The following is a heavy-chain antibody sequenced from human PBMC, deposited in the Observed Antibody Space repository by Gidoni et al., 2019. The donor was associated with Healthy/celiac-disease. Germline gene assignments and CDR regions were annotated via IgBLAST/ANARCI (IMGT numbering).Heavy chain of an antibody. D-gene: IGHD3-16*01. CDR2: RWYDGSNK. CDR1: GFTFSSFG. CDR3: ARDPPMITFGGALNVYYYGMDV. J-gene: IGHJ6*02. Sequence: QVQLVESGGGVVQPGRSLRLSCAASGFTFSSFGMHWVRQAPGKGLEWVAGRWYDGSNKYYADSVKGRFTIARDNSKNTLYLQMNSLRAEDTAVYYCARDPPMITFGGALNVYYYGMDVWGQGTTVTVSS. V-gene: IGHV3-33*01.